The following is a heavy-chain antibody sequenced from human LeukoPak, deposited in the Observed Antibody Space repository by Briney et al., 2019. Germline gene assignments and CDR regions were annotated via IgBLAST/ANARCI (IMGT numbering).Heavy chain of an antibody. V-gene: IGHV1-46*01. CDR2: INPSGGST. D-gene: IGHD4-23*01. J-gene: IGHJ5*02. Sequence: ASVKVSCKASGYTFTNYYMHWVRQAPGQGLEWMGIINPSGGSTSYAQKFQGRVTMTRDMSTSTDYMELSSLRSEDTAVYYYARDNSVEDTAWWFDPWGQGTLVTVSS. CDR1: GYTFTNYY. CDR3: ARDNSVEDTAWWFDP.